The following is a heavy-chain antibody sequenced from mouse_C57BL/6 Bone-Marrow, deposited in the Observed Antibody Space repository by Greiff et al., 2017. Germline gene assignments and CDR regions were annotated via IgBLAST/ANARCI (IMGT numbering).Heavy chain of an antibody. Sequence: EVQVVESGGGLVKPGGSLKLSCAASGFTFSDYGMHWVRQAPEKGLEWVAYSSSGRSTIYYADTVKGRFTISRDNAKNTLFLQMTSLRSEETSMYYCAMPLYYSSFFDYWGQGTTLTVSS. CDR3: AMPLYYSSFFDY. CDR2: SSSGRSTI. J-gene: IGHJ2*01. D-gene: IGHD2-5*01. CDR1: GFTFSDYG. V-gene: IGHV5-17*01.